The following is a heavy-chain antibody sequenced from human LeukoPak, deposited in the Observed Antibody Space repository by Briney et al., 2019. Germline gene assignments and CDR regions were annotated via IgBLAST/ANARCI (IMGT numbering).Heavy chain of an antibody. Sequence: GGSLRLSCAASGFTFNSYAMSWVRQAPGKGLEWVSTISGSGGSTYYADSVKGRFTISRDNSKNTLYLQMNSLTAEDTAIYYCAKATGTLGNWGQGTLVTVSS. D-gene: IGHD1-1*01. CDR3: AKATGTLGN. V-gene: IGHV3-23*01. CDR1: GFTFNSYA. CDR2: ISGSGGST. J-gene: IGHJ4*02.